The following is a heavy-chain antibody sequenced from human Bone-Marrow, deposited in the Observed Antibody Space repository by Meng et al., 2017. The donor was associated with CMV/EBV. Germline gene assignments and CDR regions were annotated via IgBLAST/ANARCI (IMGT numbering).Heavy chain of an antibody. Sequence: GESLKISCAASGFTFSSYAMHWVRQAPGKGLEWVAVISYDGSNKYYADSVKGRFTISRDNSKNTLYLQMNSLRAEDTAVYYCARVRGNYVWYFNYWGQGTLVTISS. CDR3: ARVRGNYVWYFNY. D-gene: IGHD3-16*01. CDR2: ISYDGSNK. J-gene: IGHJ4*02. V-gene: IGHV3-30*04. CDR1: GFTFSSYA.